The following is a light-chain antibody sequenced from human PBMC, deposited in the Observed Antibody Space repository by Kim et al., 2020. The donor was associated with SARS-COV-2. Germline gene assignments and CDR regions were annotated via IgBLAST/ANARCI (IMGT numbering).Light chain of an antibody. J-gene: IGLJ2*01. Sequence: GQRVTISCSGSSANIGSNSVDWYQQLPGTAPKLLIYSNNQRPSGVPDRFSGSKSGTSASLAISGLQSEDEADYYCAAWDDSLNGVVFGGGTQLTVL. V-gene: IGLV1-44*01. CDR3: AAWDDSLNGVV. CDR2: SNN. CDR1: SANIGSNS.